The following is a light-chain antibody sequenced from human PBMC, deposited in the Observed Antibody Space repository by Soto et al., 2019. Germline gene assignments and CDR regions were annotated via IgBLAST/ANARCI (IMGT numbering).Light chain of an antibody. Sequence: DIVMTQSPDSLAVSLGERATINCKSSRGVLSSSNNKNYLAWYQQKPGHPPKLLIYWASTRESGVPDRFSGSGSGTDFTLSNSSLQAEDVAVYYCQQYFATPFTFGPGTKVDIK. J-gene: IGKJ3*01. V-gene: IGKV4-1*01. CDR3: QQYFATPFT. CDR2: WAS. CDR1: RGVLSSSNNKNY.